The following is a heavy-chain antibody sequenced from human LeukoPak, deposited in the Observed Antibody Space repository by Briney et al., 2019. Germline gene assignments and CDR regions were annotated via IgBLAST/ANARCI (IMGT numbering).Heavy chain of an antibody. CDR1: GYRFTSYW. D-gene: IGHD1-1*01. CDR2: IYPGDSDT. V-gene: IGHV5-51*01. Sequence: GASLKISCKGSGYRFTSYWIGWVRQMPGKGLEWMGIIYPGDSDTRYSPSFQGQVTISADKSISTAYLQWSSLKASDTAMYYCARHRPTGTTAHDAFDIWGQGTMVTVSS. CDR3: ARHRPTGTTAHDAFDI. J-gene: IGHJ3*02.